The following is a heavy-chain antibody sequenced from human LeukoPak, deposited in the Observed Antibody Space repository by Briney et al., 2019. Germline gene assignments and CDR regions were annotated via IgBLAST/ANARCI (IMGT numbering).Heavy chain of an antibody. Sequence: GGSLSLSCAASGFTFSSYAMSWVRQAPGKGLEWVSAISGSGGSTYYADSVKGRFTISRDNSKNTLYLQMNSLRAEDTAVYYCAKGGQLPRGQYYYDSSGYYFDDYWGQGTLVTVSS. D-gene: IGHD3-22*01. V-gene: IGHV3-23*01. CDR3: AKGGQLPRGQYYYDSSGYYFDDY. CDR2: ISGSGGST. CDR1: GFTFSSYA. J-gene: IGHJ4*02.